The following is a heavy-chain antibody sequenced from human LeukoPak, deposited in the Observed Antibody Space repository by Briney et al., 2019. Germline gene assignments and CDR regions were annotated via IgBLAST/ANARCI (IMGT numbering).Heavy chain of an antibody. J-gene: IGHJ4*02. Sequence: GGSLRLSCEASGFTFSSYAMHWVRQAPGKGLEWVAVISYDGSNKYYADSVKGRFTISRDNSKNTLYLQMNSLRAEDTAVYYCATATGYSYVDYWGQGTLVTVSS. D-gene: IGHD5-18*01. V-gene: IGHV3-30*04. CDR2: ISYDGSNK. CDR3: ATATGYSYVDY. CDR1: GFTFSSYA.